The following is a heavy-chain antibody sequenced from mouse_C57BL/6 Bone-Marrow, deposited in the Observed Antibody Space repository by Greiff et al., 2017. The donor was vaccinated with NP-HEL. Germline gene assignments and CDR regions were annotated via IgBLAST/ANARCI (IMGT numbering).Heavy chain of an antibody. CDR1: GYTFTSYW. V-gene: IGHV1-55*01. J-gene: IGHJ1*03. D-gene: IGHD1-1*02. CDR3: ARGVARYWYFDV. CDR2: IYPGSGST. Sequence: QVQLQQPGAELVKPGASVKMSCKASGYTFTSYWLTWVKQRPGQGLEWIGDIYPGSGSTNYNEKFKSKATLTVDTSSSTAYIQLSSLTSEDSAVYYCARGVARYWYFDVWGTGTTVTVSS.